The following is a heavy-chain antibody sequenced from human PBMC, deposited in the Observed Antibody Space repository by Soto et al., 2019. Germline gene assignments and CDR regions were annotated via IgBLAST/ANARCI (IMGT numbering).Heavy chain of an antibody. J-gene: IGHJ5*02. Sequence: QVQLVQSGAEVKKPGASVKVSCKASGYNFIDYDINWVRQATGQGLEWMGWMTPNSGDTGYAQKFQGRVTLTRDTSTGTDYMELTSLKSEDTAVYYCARNPYASGRFDPWGQGTLVTVSS. V-gene: IGHV1-8*01. CDR2: MTPNSGDT. D-gene: IGHD2-15*01. CDR1: GYNFIDYD. CDR3: ARNPYASGRFDP.